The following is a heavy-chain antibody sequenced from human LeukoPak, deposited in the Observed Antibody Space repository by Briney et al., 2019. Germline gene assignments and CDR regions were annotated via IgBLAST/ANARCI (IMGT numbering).Heavy chain of an antibody. CDR2: IYTSGST. V-gene: IGHV4-61*02. Sequence: PSETLSLTCTVSGGSISSGSCYWRWIRQPAGKGLEWIGRIYTSGSTNYNPSLKSRVTISVDTSKNQFSLKLSSVTAADTAVYFCAREGAAAGTGFDPWGQGTLVTVSS. CDR3: AREGAAAGTGFDP. D-gene: IGHD6-13*01. J-gene: IGHJ5*02. CDR1: GGSISSGSCY.